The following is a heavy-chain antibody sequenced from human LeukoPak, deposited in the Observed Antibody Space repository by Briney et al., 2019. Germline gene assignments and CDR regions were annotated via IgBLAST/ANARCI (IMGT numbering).Heavy chain of an antibody. CDR2: ISFDGKNK. CDR1: VFIFSNYP. D-gene: IGHD2-2*02. V-gene: IGHV3-30*04. J-gene: IGHJ5*02. CDR3: ARGAVYSTAWYNWFDP. Sequence: GGSLRLSCVASVFIFSNYPIHWVRQAPCKGLEWVAVISFDGKNKYHADSVKGRFTISRDNSKDTLSLEMNSLRAEDTAVYYCARGAVYSTAWYNWFDPWGQGTLVTAFS.